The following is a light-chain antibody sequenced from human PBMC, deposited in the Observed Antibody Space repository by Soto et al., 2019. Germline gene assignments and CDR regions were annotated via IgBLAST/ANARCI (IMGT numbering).Light chain of an antibody. J-gene: IGKJ1*01. CDR1: QNLGTLY. CDR2: SAS. V-gene: IGKV3-20*01. CDR3: QQYAGSTRT. Sequence: EILLTQSPGTLSLSPGERGTLSCRASQNLGTLYLAWFQQKSGQAPRLFIYSASRRETGIPDRFTGSGSGTEFTLTINRVEPEDFAVYFCQQYAGSTRTFGQGTKVDIK.